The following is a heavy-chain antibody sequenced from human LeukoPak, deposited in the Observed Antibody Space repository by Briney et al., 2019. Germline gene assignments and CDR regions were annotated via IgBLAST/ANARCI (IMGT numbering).Heavy chain of an antibody. V-gene: IGHV4-38-2*02. CDR3: ARGRAPDYYDSSGHFDY. D-gene: IGHD3-22*01. Sequence: SETLSLTCTVSGYSISSGYYWGWIRQPPGKGLEWIGYIYYSGSTNYNPSLKSRVTISVDTSKNQFSLKLSSVTAADTAVYYCARGRAPDYYDSSGHFDYWGQGILVTVSA. J-gene: IGHJ4*02. CDR2: IYYSGST. CDR1: GYSISSGYY.